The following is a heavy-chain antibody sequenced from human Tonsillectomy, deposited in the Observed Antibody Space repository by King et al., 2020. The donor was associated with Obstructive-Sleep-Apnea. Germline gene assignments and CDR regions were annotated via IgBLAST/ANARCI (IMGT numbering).Heavy chain of an antibody. J-gene: IGHJ4*02. D-gene: IGHD2-2*02. CDR1: GVTFTSYA. CDR3: ARMRSVRSTYTNAFFDS. CDR2: ILPLFGTT. Sequence: QLVQSGAEVKIPGSSVKVSCKSSGVTFTSYAISWVRQAPGQGLAWMGGILPLFGTTNYAQKFQGRVTITADKSTSTAYMELSSLTSEDTAIYFCARMRSVRSTYTNAFFDSWGQGTLVIVSS. V-gene: IGHV1-69*14.